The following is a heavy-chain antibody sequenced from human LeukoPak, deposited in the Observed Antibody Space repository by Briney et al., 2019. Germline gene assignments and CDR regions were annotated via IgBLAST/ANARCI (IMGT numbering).Heavy chain of an antibody. J-gene: IGHJ4*02. CDR1: GFTVSSNY. V-gene: IGHV3-66*01. CDR3: ARDRMVRGVIGSEGFDY. CDR2: IYSGGST. Sequence: PGGSLRLSCAASGFTVSSNYMSWVRQAPGKGLEWVSVIYSGGSTYYADSVKGRFTISRDNSENTLYLQMNSLRAEDTAVYYCARDRMVRGVIGSEGFDYWGQGTLVTVSS. D-gene: IGHD3-10*01.